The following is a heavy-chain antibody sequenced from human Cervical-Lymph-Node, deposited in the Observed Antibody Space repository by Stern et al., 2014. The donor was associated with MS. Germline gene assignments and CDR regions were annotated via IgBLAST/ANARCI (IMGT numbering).Heavy chain of an antibody. J-gene: IGHJ4*02. D-gene: IGHD3-3*01. CDR2: ISTYNGNT. CDR1: GYSFSTYA. Sequence: VQLVQSGAEVNKPGASVKVSCKASGYSFSTYAISWVRQAPGQGLEWMGWISTYNGNTNYARKFEGRVSMTKDTSTSTAYMELRRLRSDDTAVYYCARDLGPDWSVYSFDHWGQGTLVTVSS. V-gene: IGHV1-18*01. CDR3: ARDLGPDWSVYSFDH.